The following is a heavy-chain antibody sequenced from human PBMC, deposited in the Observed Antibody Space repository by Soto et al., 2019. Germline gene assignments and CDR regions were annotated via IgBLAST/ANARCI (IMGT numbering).Heavy chain of an antibody. J-gene: IGHJ4*02. D-gene: IGHD3-16*02. CDR2: ISYDGSNK. CDR1: GFTFSSYA. V-gene: IGHV3-30-3*01. CDR3: ATREGYVWGSYPPLDY. Sequence: GGSLRLSCAASGFTFSSYAMHWVRQAPGKGLEWVAVISYDGSNKYYADSVKGRFTISRDNSKNTLYLQMNSLRAEDTAVYYCATREGYVWGSYPPLDYWGQGTLVTVSS.